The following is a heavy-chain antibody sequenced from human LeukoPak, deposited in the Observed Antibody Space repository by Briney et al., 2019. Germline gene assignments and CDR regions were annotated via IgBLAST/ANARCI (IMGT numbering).Heavy chain of an antibody. D-gene: IGHD6-13*01. V-gene: IGHV3-21*01. Sequence: RPGGSLRLSCAASGFTFSSYSMNWVRQAPGKGLEWVSSISSSSSYIYYADSVKGRFTISRDNAKNSLYLQMNSLRAEDTAVYYCARDRPISSWLHYYYYYYMDVWGKGTTVTVSS. CDR3: ARDRPISSWLHYYYYYYMDV. CDR1: GFTFSSYS. CDR2: ISSSSSYI. J-gene: IGHJ6*03.